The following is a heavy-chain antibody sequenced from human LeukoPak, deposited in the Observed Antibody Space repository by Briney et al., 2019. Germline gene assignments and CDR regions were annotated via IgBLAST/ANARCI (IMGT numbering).Heavy chain of an antibody. CDR3: ARVGGEDFWSGYYWYYYYMDV. CDR1: GYTFTRYG. Sequence: GSVKVSCKASGYTFTRYGISWVRQAPGQGLEWMGWISTHNGNTNYAQKLQGRVTMTTDTSTSTAYMELRSLRSDDTAVYYCARVGGEDFWSGYYWYYYYMDVWGKGTTVTVSS. CDR2: ISTHNGNT. D-gene: IGHD3-3*01. J-gene: IGHJ6*03. V-gene: IGHV1-18*01.